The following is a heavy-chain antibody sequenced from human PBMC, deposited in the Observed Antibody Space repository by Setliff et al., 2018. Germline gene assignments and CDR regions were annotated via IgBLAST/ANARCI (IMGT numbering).Heavy chain of an antibody. CDR2: INFDGTST. CDR3: IRDWGEAGSTNAFDI. V-gene: IGHV3-74*01. D-gene: IGHD1-26*01. J-gene: IGHJ3*02. Sequence: GGSLRLSCEGSGLTLSHYWMHWVRQGTGKGLVWVSYINFDGTSTNYADSVKGRFTISRDNAKNTVYLQMNRLRADDTAVYYCIRDWGEAGSTNAFDIWGQGTVVTVSS. CDR1: GLTLSHYW.